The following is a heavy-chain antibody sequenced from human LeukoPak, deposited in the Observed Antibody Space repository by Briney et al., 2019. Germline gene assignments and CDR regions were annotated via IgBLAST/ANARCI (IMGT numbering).Heavy chain of an antibody. Sequence: GGSLRLSCAASGFTVSSNYMSWVRQAPGKGLEWVSVIYSGGSTYYADSVKGRFTISRDNSKNTLNLQKNSLRAEDAAVYYCARGYSSDNWGQGTLVTVSA. CDR3: ARGYSSDN. CDR1: GFTVSSNY. J-gene: IGHJ4*02. D-gene: IGHD2-21*01. CDR2: IYSGGST. V-gene: IGHV3-66*01.